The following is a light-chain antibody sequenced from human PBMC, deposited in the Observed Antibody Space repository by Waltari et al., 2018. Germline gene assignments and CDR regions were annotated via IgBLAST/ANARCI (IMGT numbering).Light chain of an antibody. V-gene: IGLV1-44*01. Sequence: QSVLTQPPSASGTPGQRVTISCSGSGSNIGSNSVNWFQQVPGTAPKLLIYSNNQGPSGSPDRFSGSKSGTSASLAISGLQSEDEADYYCAAWDDSLNGYVFGTGTKVTVL. CDR2: SNN. J-gene: IGLJ1*01. CDR1: GSNIGSNS. CDR3: AAWDDSLNGYV.